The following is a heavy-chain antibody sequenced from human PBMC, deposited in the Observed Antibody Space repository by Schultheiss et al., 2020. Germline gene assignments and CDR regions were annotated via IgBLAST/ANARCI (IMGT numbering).Heavy chain of an antibody. V-gene: IGHV3-30*18. D-gene: IGHD2-15*01. J-gene: IGHJ6*03. CDR1: GFTFSSYG. CDR3: AKDRVDIVVVVAARPRYYMDV. Sequence: GGSLRLSCAASGFTFSSYGMHWVRQAPGKGLEWVAVISYDGSNKYYADSVKGRFTISIDNSKNTLYLQMNSLRAEDTAVYYCAKDRVDIVVVVAARPRYYMDVWGKGTTVTVSS. CDR2: ISYDGSNK.